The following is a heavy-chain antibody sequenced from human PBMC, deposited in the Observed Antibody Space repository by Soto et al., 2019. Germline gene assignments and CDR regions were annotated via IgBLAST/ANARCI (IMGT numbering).Heavy chain of an antibody. V-gene: IGHV4-59*01. CDR3: ARGSYNWNYVGWFDP. CDR2: IYYSGST. CDR1: GGSISSYY. D-gene: IGHD1-7*01. Sequence: PSETLSLTCTVSGGSISSYYWSWIRQPPGKGLEWIGYIYYSGSTNYNPSLKSRVTISVDTSKNQFSLKLSSVTAADTAVYYCARGSYNWNYVGWFDPWGQGTLVTV. J-gene: IGHJ5*02.